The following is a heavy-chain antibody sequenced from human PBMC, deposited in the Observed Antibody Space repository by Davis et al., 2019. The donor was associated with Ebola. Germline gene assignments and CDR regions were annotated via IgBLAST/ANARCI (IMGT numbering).Heavy chain of an antibody. CDR2: ISGSGGST. V-gene: IGHV3-23*01. J-gene: IGHJ4*02. Sequence: PGGSLRLSCAASGFTFSSYAMSWVRQAPGKGLEWVSAISGSGGSTYYADSVKGRFTISRDNSKNTLYLQMNSLRAEDTAVYYCAKGGGGYGDSLYYFDYWGQGTLVTVSS. CDR3: AKGGGGYGDSLYYFDY. CDR1: GFTFSSYA. D-gene: IGHD4-17*01.